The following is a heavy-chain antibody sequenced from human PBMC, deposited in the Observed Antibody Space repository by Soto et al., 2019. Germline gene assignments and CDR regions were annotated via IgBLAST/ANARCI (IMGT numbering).Heavy chain of an antibody. CDR3: AKVSTDIFTGYLASIYYYYYGRGV. CDR1: GFTFSSYA. J-gene: IGHJ6*04. V-gene: IGHV3-23*01. CDR2: ISGSGGST. Sequence: GGSLRLSCAASGFTFSSYAMSWVRQAPGKGLEWVSAISGSGGSTYYADSVKGRFTISRDNSKNTLYLQMNSLRAEDTAVYYWAKVSTDIFTGYLASIYYYYYGRGVRGKGPTVAVSS. D-gene: IGHD3-9*01.